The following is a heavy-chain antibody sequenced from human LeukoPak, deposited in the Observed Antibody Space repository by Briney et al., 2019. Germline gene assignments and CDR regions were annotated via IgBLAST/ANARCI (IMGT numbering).Heavy chain of an antibody. CDR3: ARDLGGNWFDP. J-gene: IGHJ5*02. CDR1: GFTFDDYA. CDR2: ISWNSGSI. Sequence: HPGGSLRLSCAASGFTFDDYAMHWVRQAPGKGLEWVSGISWNSGSIGYADSVKGRFTISRDNAKNSLYLQMNSLRAEDTAVYYCARDLGGNWFDPWGQGTLVTVSS. V-gene: IGHV3-9*01.